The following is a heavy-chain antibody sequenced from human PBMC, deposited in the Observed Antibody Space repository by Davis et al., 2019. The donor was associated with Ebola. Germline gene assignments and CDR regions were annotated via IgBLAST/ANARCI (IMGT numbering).Heavy chain of an antibody. Sequence: GESLKISCSASGFTFSSYAMHWVRQAPGKGLEYVSAISSNGGSTYYADSVKGRFTISRDNSKNTLYLQMNSLRAEDTAVYYCAKSDYYGSGSYDYWGQGTLVTVSS. CDR3: AKSDYYGSGSYDY. CDR2: ISSNGGST. J-gene: IGHJ4*02. D-gene: IGHD3-10*01. CDR1: GFTFSSYA. V-gene: IGHV3-64*04.